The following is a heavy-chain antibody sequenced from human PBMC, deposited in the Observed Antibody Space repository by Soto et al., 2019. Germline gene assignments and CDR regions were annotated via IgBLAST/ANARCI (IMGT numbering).Heavy chain of an antibody. Sequence: GPGPGPPSETLSLTCAVHGGSFSGFYWTWIRQPPGKGLEWIGEINHSGSSNYNPPLKSRVTMSLDTSRNQFSLSLNSVTAADTAVYYCARMADPWYFDLWGRGTLVTVSS. CDR2: INHSGSS. J-gene: IGHJ2*01. CDR3: ARMADPWYFDL. CDR1: GGSFSGFY. V-gene: IGHV4-34*01.